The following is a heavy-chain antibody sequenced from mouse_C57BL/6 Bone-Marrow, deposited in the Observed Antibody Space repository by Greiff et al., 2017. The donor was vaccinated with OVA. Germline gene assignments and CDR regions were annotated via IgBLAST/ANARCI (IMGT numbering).Heavy chain of an antibody. J-gene: IGHJ3*01. CDR3: ARILLASWFAY. Sequence: QVTLKVSGPGILQPSQTLSLTCSFSGFSLSTFGMGVGWIRQPSGKGLEWLAHIWWDDDKYYNPALKSRLTISKATSKNQVFLKLANVDTADTATYYCARILLASWFAYWGQGTLVTVSA. CDR2: IWWDDDK. V-gene: IGHV8-8*01. CDR1: GFSLSTFGMG.